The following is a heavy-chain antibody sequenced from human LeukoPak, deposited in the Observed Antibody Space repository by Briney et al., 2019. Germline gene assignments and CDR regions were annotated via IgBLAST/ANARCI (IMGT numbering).Heavy chain of an antibody. D-gene: IGHD1-1*01. V-gene: IGHV4-34*01. Sequence: PSETLSLTCAVYGESFSGYYWTWIRQPPGKGLEWIGDVNHSGSTNYNPSLKSRVTISVDTSKNQFSLKLNSVTAADTAVYYCARDTKPGTTGTTTVYYYYYMDVWGKGTTVTVSS. J-gene: IGHJ6*03. CDR2: VNHSGST. CDR3: ARDTKPGTTGTTTVYYYYYMDV. CDR1: GESFSGYY.